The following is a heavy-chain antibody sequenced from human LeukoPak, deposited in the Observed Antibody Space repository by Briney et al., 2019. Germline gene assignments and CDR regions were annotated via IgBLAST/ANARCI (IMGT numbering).Heavy chain of an antibody. D-gene: IGHD3-22*01. Sequence: GGALRLSCAASRLTLSRYAMSWVRQAPGKGLAWVSAISGSDGSTYYADSVKDRLTISRDNSKNTLYLQMNSLRAEDTAVYYCAKVSGGDSSGYYFFPYNWFDPWGQGTLVTVSS. CDR1: RLTLSRYA. V-gene: IGHV3-23*01. J-gene: IGHJ5*02. CDR3: AKVSGGDSSGYYFFPYNWFDP. CDR2: ISGSDGST.